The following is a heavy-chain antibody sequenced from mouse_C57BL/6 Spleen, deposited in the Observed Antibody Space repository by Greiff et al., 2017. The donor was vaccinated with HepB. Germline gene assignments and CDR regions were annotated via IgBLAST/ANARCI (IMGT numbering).Heavy chain of an antibody. CDR2: IYPGDGDT. CDR3: ARGDGKAWFAY. CDR1: GYAFSSYW. D-gene: IGHD2-1*01. Sequence: QVQLQQSGAELVKPGASVKISCKASGYAFSSYWMHWVKQRPGKGLEWIGQIYPGDGDTNYNGKFKGKATLTADKSSSTAYMQLSSLTSEDSAVYFCARGDGKAWFAYWGQGTLVTVSA. J-gene: IGHJ3*01. V-gene: IGHV1-80*01.